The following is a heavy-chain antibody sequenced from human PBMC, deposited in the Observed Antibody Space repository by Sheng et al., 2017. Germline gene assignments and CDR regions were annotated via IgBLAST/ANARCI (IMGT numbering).Heavy chain of an antibody. J-gene: IGHJ6*03. Sequence: QVQLVQSGAEVKKPGSSVKVSCKASGGTFSSYAINWVRQAPGQGLEWMGGIIPIRGIVNYAQKFQGRVTITADTSTSTAYMELSSLRSEDTAVYYCARTGYSSSWEGVFYYHMDVWGKGTTVTVSS. CDR1: GGTFSSYA. V-gene: IGHV1-69*04. CDR2: IIPIRGIV. D-gene: IGHD6-13*01. CDR3: ARTGYSSSWEGVFYYHMDV.